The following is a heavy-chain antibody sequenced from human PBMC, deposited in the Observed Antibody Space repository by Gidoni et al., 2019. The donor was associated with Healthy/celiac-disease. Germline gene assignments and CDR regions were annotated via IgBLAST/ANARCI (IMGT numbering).Heavy chain of an antibody. J-gene: IGHJ5*02. V-gene: IGHV3-21*01. CDR2: ISSSSSYI. D-gene: IGHD3-22*01. Sequence: EVQLVESGGGLVKPGGSLRLSCAASGFTFSSYSMNWVRQAPGKGLEWVSSISSSSSYIYYADSVKGRFTISRDNAKNSLYLQMNSLRAEDTAVYYCARDSLHYYDSSGLNWFDPWGQGTLVTVSS. CDR3: ARDSLHYYDSSGLNWFDP. CDR1: GFTFSSYS.